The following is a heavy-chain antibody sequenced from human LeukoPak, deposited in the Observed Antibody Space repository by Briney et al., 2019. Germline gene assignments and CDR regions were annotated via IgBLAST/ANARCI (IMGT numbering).Heavy chain of an antibody. J-gene: IGHJ4*02. V-gene: IGHV3-7*01. D-gene: IGHD1-26*01. CDR2: IKPDGSEK. Sequence: PGGSLRLSCAASGFIFSSHWMTWVRQAPGKGLEWVANIKPDGSEKYYVDSVKGRFTISRDNAKNSVYLQMNSLRAEDTAVYYCASGSQSDYWGQGTLFTVSS. CDR1: GFIFSSHW. CDR3: ASGSQSDY.